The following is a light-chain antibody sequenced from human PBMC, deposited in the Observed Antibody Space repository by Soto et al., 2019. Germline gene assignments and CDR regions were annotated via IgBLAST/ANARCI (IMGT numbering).Light chain of an antibody. J-gene: IGKJ1*01. Sequence: EIVLTQSPATLSVSPGERVSLSCRASQSVDINLAWYQQKPGQAPRLLIHGASNRAAGIPDRFSGSGSGTDFTLTISRLEPEDFAVYYCHQYGRSPRTFGQGTKVEFK. CDR3: HQYGRSPRT. CDR2: GAS. V-gene: IGKV3-20*01. CDR1: QSVDIN.